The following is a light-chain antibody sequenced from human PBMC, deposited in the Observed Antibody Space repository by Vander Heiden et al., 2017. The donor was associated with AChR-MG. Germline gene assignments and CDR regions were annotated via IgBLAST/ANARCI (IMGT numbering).Light chain of an antibody. CDR1: SSDVGGYNY. J-gene: IGLJ2*01. Sequence: QSALTQPRSVSGSAGQSVTISCTGTSSDVGGYNYVSWYQQYPDKAPKLVISDVTKRPSGVPDRFSGSKSGNTASLTISGLQAEDEADYYCCSYAGSYTWIFGGGTKLTVL. CDR3: CSYAGSYTWI. V-gene: IGLV2-11*01. CDR2: DVT.